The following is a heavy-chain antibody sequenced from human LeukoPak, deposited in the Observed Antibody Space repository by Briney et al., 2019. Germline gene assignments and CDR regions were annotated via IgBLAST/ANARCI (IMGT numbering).Heavy chain of an antibody. J-gene: IGHJ4*02. V-gene: IGHV3-33*01. Sequence: GGSLRLSCAASGFTFSRYGMHWVRQAPGKGLKWVAVIWYDGSNKYYADSVTGRFTISRDNSKNTLYLQMNSLRAEDTAVYYCARDMVDGSKSRAGYFDSWGQGTLVTVSS. D-gene: IGHD3-10*01. CDR2: IWYDGSNK. CDR3: ARDMVDGSKSRAGYFDS. CDR1: GFTFSRYG.